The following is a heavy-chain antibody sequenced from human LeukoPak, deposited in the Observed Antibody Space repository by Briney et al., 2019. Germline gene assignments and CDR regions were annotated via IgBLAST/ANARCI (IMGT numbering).Heavy chain of an antibody. CDR1: GFTFSSYA. CDR3: AKDYEATGTEPFDY. J-gene: IGHJ4*02. Sequence: GGSLRLSCAASGFTFSSYAMSGVRQAPGKGLEWVSAISGSGGSTYYADSVKGRFTISRDNSKNTLYLQMNSLRAEDTAVYYCAKDYEATGTEPFDYWGQGTLVTVSS. D-gene: IGHD5-12*01. V-gene: IGHV3-23*01. CDR2: ISGSGGST.